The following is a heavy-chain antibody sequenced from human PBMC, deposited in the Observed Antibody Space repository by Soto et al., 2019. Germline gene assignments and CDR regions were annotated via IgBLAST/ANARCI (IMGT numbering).Heavy chain of an antibody. CDR2: ISYDGSHK. V-gene: IGHV3-30*18. Sequence: GGSLRLSCAASGFSFDTYAMHWVRQAPGKGLEWVALISYDGSHKYYGDSVKGRFTISRDNSQNTLFLHMNRLRPDDTAVYYCAKEYGRSDYYPYLTLITGNWGQGTLVTVSS. J-gene: IGHJ4*02. D-gene: IGHD4-17*01. CDR1: GFSFDTYA. CDR3: AKEYGRSDYYPYLTLITGN.